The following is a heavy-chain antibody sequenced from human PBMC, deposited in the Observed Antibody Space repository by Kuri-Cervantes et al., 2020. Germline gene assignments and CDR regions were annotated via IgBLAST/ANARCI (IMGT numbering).Heavy chain of an antibody. Sequence: GESLKISCAASGFTFSTNGMHWVRQAPGKGLEWVAVVWYDGSNKYYADFVKGRFAISRDNSKNTLYLQMNSLRVEDTAVYYGARDREHYYYGMDVWGQGTTVTVSS. CDR2: VWYDGSNK. J-gene: IGHJ6*02. CDR1: GFTFSTNG. V-gene: IGHV3-33*01. D-gene: IGHD1/OR15-1a*01. CDR3: ARDREHYYYGMDV.